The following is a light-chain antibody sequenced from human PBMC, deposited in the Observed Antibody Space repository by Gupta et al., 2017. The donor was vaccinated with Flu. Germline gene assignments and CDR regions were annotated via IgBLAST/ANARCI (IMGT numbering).Light chain of an antibody. J-gene: IGLJ3*02. CDR3: SSYSGVSICL. Sequence: QSALTQPASVSGSPGQSITIPCTGSSTDIAFYDFVSWYQQHPGKAPTLILYEVARRPSGVSHRFSGAKSGNTASLTISGLQPEDEATYYCSSYSGVSICLFGGGTTLT. CDR1: STDIAFYDF. V-gene: IGLV2-23*02. CDR2: EVA.